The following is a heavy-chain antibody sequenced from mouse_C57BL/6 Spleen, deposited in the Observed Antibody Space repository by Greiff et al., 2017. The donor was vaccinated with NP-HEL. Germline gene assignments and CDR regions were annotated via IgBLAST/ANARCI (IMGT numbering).Heavy chain of an antibody. CDR3: ARGWLRGYFDY. D-gene: IGHD2-2*01. V-gene: IGHV3-6*01. CDR2: ISYDGSN. Sequence: EVKLQESGPGLVKPSQSLSLTCSVTGYSITSGYYWNWIRQFPGNKLEWMGYISYDGSNNYNPSLKNRISITRDTYKNQFFLKLNSVTTEDTATYYCARGWLRGYFDYWGKGTTLTVSS. J-gene: IGHJ2*01. CDR1: GYSITSGYY.